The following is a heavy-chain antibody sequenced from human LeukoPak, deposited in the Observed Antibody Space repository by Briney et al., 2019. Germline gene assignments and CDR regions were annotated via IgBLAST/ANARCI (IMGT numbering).Heavy chain of an antibody. J-gene: IGHJ6*03. CDR1: GGSISSYY. Sequence: TETLSLTCTVPGGSISSYYWSWIRQPPGKGLEWIGYIYYSGCTNYNPSLKSRVTISVDTSKNQFSLKLSSVTAAGTAVYYCARVVGATPPNGYYYYYMDVWGKGTTVTVSS. CDR3: ARVVGATPPNGYYYYYMDV. V-gene: IGHV4-59*01. D-gene: IGHD1-26*01. CDR2: IYYSGCT.